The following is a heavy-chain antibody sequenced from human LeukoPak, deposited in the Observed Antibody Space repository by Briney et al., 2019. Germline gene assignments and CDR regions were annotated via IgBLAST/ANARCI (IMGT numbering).Heavy chain of an antibody. CDR3: ARDFGTTGWHTFDY. CDR2: TYYRSKWYN. D-gene: IGHD6-19*01. V-gene: IGHV6-1*01. CDR1: GDSVSSKNGA. Sequence: SQTLSLTCVVSGDSVSSKNGAWNWIRQSPSRGLEWLGRTYYRSKWYNDYAESMDGRMTISQDTSKNQYSLHLNSVTPDDTAVYYCARDFGTTGWHTFDYWGQGTLVTVSS. J-gene: IGHJ4*02.